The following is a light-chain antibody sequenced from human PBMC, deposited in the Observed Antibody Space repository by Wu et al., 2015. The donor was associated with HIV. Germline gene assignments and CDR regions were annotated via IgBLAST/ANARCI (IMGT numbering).Light chain of an antibody. CDR1: QNVTDW. CDR2: EAS. J-gene: IGKJ3*01. Sequence: DIQMTQSPSTLSAAVGDRVTITCRASQNVTDWLAWYQQEPGKAPKLLIYEASNLEGGVPSRFSGSGSGTEFTLTINNLQPDDFATYYCQQYSNYPLTFGPGTKVDI. V-gene: IGKV1-5*03. CDR3: QQYSNYPLT.